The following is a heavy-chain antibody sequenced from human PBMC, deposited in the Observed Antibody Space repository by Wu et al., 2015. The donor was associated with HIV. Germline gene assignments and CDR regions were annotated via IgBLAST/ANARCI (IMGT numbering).Heavy chain of an antibody. D-gene: IGHD4-17*01. Sequence: QVQLVQSGAEVKKPGASVKVSCKASGYTFTSYDINWVRQATGQGLEWMGWMNPNSGNTGYAQKFQGRVTITRNTSISTAYMELSSLRSEDTAVYYCARGRRGRTTTVTTFGYYYYMDVWGKGTTVTVSS. V-gene: IGHV1-8*03. CDR3: ARGRRGRTTTVTTFGYYYYMDV. CDR2: MNPNSGNT. J-gene: IGHJ6*03. CDR1: GYTFTSYD.